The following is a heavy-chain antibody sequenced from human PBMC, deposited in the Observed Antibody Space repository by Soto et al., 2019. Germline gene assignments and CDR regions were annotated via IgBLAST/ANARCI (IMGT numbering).Heavy chain of an antibody. CDR1: GYTFTSYG. V-gene: IGHV1-18*01. CDR3: ARGIVLRYQKRLDAFDI. CDR2: ISAYNGNT. Sequence: ASVKVSCKASGYTFTSYGISWVRQAPGQGLEWMGWISAYNGNTNYAQKLQGRVTMTTDTSTSTAYMELRSLRSDDTAVYYCARGIVLRYQKRLDAFDIWGQGIMVTVSS. J-gene: IGHJ3*02. D-gene: IGHD3-9*01.